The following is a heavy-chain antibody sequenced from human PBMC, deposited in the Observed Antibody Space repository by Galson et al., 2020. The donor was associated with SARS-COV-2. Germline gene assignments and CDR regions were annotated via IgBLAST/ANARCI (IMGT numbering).Heavy chain of an antibody. J-gene: IGHJ4*02. Sequence: QLGESLKISCAASGFTFSSYWMSWVRQAPGKGLEWVANIKQDGSEKYYVDSVKGRFTISRDNAKNSLYLQMNSLRAEDTAVYYCARESHADPLITMIVVVITYYFDYWGQGTLVTVSS. D-gene: IGHD3-22*01. CDR1: GFTFSSYW. V-gene: IGHV3-7*01. CDR3: ARESHADPLITMIVVVITYYFDY. CDR2: IKQDGSEK.